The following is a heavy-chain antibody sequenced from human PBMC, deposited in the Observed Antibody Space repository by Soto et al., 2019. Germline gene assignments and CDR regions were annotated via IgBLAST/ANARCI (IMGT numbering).Heavy chain of an antibody. CDR1: PFSFSYYA. CDR2: IDGSSATT. CDR3: ARDRRPSIYSGLAV. V-gene: IGHV3-23*01. J-gene: IGHJ6*02. Sequence: GRSLRLSCAASPFSFSYYAMSWVRQAPGKGLEWVSAIDGSSATTNYADSVKGRFTISRDNSKNTLFLHMSGLRAEDTAVYYCARDRRPSIYSGLAVWGQGTTVTVSS. D-gene: IGHD2-2*01.